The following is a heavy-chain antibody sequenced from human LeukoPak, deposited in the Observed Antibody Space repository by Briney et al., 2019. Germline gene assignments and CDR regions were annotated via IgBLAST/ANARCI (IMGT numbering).Heavy chain of an antibody. CDR3: ARDLGLGTPHYFDY. V-gene: IGHV3-7*03. D-gene: IGHD7-27*01. CDR1: GFTFSSFA. CDR2: IKQDGSEK. J-gene: IGHJ4*02. Sequence: GGSLRLSCAASGFTFSSFAMSWVRQAPGEGLEWVANIKQDGSEKYYVDSVKGRFTISRDNAKNSLYLQMNSLRAEDTAVYYCARDLGLGTPHYFDYWGQGTLVTVSS.